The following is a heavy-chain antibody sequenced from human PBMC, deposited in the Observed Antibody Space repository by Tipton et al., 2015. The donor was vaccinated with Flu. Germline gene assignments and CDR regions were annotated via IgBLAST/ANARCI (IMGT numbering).Heavy chain of an antibody. CDR2: VHKTGYT. Sequence: TLSLTCSVSGDSIGSPYYWGWIRQPPGKGLEWIGNVHKTGYTYLNPSLRSRVTISVDTSKNQVSLKLSSVTAADSAVYYCARGRYCSSGTCDAFDIWGQGTMVTVS. CDR1: GDSIGSPYY. J-gene: IGHJ3*02. CDR3: ARGRYCSSGTCDAFDI. V-gene: IGHV4-38-2*02. D-gene: IGHD2-15*01.